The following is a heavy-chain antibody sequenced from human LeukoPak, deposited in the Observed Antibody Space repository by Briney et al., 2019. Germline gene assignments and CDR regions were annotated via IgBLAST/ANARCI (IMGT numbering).Heavy chain of an antibody. CDR2: INHSGST. Sequence: SETLSLTCAVYGGSFSGYYWSWIRQPPGKGLEWIGEINHSGSTNYNPSLKSRVTISVDTSKNQFSLKLSSVTAADTAVYYCARLPLGDWFDPWGQGTLVTVSS. J-gene: IGHJ5*02. V-gene: IGHV4-34*01. CDR1: GGSFSGYY. CDR3: ARLPLGDWFDP.